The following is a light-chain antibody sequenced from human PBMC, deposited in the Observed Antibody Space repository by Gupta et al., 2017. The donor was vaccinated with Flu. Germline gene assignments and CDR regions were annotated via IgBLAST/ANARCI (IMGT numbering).Light chain of an antibody. CDR3: SSYTRTSTYVV. CDR1: RSDVGGYNY. CDR2: EVT. V-gene: IGLV2-14*01. J-gene: IGLJ2*01. Sequence: QSALTQPASVSVSPGQSITISCTRTRSDVGGYNYVALYQHHPGKAPKLLIYEVTSRPSGVSHRFSGSKSGNTASLTIAGHQTEDEADYFCSSYTRTSTYVVFGGGTKLTVL.